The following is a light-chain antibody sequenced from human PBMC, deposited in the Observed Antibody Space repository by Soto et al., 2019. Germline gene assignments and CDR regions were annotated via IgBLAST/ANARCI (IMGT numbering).Light chain of an antibody. V-gene: IGLV3-25*03. CDR1: ALPKQY. J-gene: IGLJ1*01. CDR3: QSADSSGTYV. Sequence: SYELTQPPSVSVSPGQTARNTCSGDALPKQYADWYQQKPGQAPVLVIYKDSERPSGIPERFSGSSSGTTVTLTISGVQAEDEADYYCQSADSSGTYVFGNGTKLTVL. CDR2: KDS.